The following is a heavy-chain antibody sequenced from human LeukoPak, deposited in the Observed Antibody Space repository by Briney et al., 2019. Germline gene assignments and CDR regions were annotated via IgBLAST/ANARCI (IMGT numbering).Heavy chain of an antibody. CDR1: GFPFSNAW. J-gene: IGHJ6*03. Sequence: GGSLRLSCADSGFPFSNAWMSWVRQAPGKGLEWVGHVKSKTDGGTTGYAAPVKGSITISRDDSKNTLYLPMNSLKNEDKAVYYYTTGGTTMAKYYYYMDVWGKGTTVTVSS. V-gene: IGHV3-15*01. CDR3: TTGGTTMAKYYYYMDV. CDR2: VKSKTDGGTT. D-gene: IGHD1-1*01.